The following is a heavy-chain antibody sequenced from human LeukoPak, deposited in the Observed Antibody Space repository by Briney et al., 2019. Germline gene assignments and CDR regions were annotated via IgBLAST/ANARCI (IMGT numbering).Heavy chain of an antibody. CDR2: IYYSGST. J-gene: IGHJ3*02. Sequence: SETLSLTCTVSGDSISSYYWSWIRQPPGKGLEWIGYIYYSGSTYYNPSLKSRVTISVDTSKNQFSLKLSSVTAADTAVYYCARGEGYCSGGSCYFDAFDIWAKGQWSPSLQ. V-gene: IGHV4-59*06. D-gene: IGHD2-15*01. CDR3: ARGEGYCSGGSCYFDAFDI. CDR1: GDSISSYY.